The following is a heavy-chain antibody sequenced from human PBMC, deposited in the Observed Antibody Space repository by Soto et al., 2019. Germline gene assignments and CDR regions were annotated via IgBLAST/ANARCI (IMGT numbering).Heavy chain of an antibody. CDR1: GYIFTGYH. D-gene: IGHD3-3*01. CDR2: INPNSGGT. V-gene: IGHV1-2*02. CDR3: ARNSYDFYSFYGLDV. J-gene: IGHJ6*02. Sequence: QVQLVQSGAEVKKPGASVKVSCKASGYIFTGYHMHWVRQAPGQGLEWMGWINPNSGGTNYAQKFQGRVTMTRDTSISTAYMELSRLRSDDTAVYYCARNSYDFYSFYGLDVWGQGTTVTVSS.